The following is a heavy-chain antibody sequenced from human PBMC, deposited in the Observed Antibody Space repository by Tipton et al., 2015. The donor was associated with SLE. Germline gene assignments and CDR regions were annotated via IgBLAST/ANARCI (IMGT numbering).Heavy chain of an antibody. D-gene: IGHD2-15*01. J-gene: IGHJ5*02. CDR1: GFTFSSYS. CDR2: ISSSSSYI. CDR3: AKDHIVVVVAARRWFDP. Sequence: GSLRLSCAASGFTFSSYSMNWVRQAPGKGLEWVSSISSSSSYIYYADSVKGRFTISRDNSKNTLYLQMNSLRAEDTAVYYCAKDHIVVVVAARRWFDPWGQGTLVTVSS. V-gene: IGHV3-21*04.